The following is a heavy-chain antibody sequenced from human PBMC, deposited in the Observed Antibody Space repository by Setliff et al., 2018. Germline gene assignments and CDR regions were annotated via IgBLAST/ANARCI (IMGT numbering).Heavy chain of an antibody. J-gene: IGHJ4*02. CDR2: IYYSGST. Sequence: SETLSLTCTVSGGSISSGDYYWSWIRQPPGKGLEWIGYIYYSGSTYYNPSLKSRVTISVDTSKNQFSLKLSSVTAADTAVYYCATWTSIAARPHSTLDYWGQGTLVTVSS. CDR1: GGSISSGDYY. D-gene: IGHD6-6*01. V-gene: IGHV4-30-4*08. CDR3: ATWTSIAARPHSTLDY.